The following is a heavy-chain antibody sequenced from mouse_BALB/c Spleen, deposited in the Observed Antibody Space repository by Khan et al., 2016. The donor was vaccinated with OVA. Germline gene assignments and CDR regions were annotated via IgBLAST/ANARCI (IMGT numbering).Heavy chain of an antibody. V-gene: IGHV1-4*01. CDR1: GYTFTSNT. CDR3: ARRNSLYAMDY. Sequence: VQLQESGAELARPGASVKMSCKAYGYTFTSNTIHWIKQRPGQGLEWIGYINPTSIFTNYNKKFKDKATLTADKSSSTAYMQLSSLTSDDSALYDCARRNSLYAMDYWGQGTSVTVSS. CDR2: INPTSIFT. J-gene: IGHJ4*01.